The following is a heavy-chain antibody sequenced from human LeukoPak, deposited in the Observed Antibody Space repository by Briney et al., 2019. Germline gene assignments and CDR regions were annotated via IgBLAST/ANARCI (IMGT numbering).Heavy chain of an antibody. D-gene: IGHD6-6*01. CDR2: INSDGSST. V-gene: IGHV3-74*01. CDR3: ARGQYSSSPLDY. Sequence: GGSPRLSCAASGFTFSSFWMHWVRQAPGEGLVWVSRINSDGSSTSYADSVKGRFTISRDNAKNTLYLQMNSLRAEDTAVYYCARGQYSSSPLDYWGQGTLVTVSS. CDR1: GFTFSSFW. J-gene: IGHJ4*02.